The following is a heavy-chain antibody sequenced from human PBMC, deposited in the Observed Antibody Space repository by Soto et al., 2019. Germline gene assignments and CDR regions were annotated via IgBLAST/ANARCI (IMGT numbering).Heavy chain of an antibody. CDR1: GYAFSSYV. Sequence: ASVKVSCKASGYAFSSYVMHWVRQAPRRGLEWMGWINIGSGNTEYSQNFQERVTITRDTSASTVYMELSSLRSEDTAVYYCVRDGGDCGYRLIYYYYMILDVWGQGTTVTVSS. CDR2: INIGSGNT. V-gene: IGHV1-3*04. J-gene: IGHJ6*02. CDR3: VRDGGDCGYRLIYYYYMILDV. D-gene: IGHD3-22*01.